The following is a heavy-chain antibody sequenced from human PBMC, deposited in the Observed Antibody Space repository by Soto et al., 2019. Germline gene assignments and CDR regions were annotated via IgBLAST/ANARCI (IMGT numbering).Heavy chain of an antibody. CDR1: GFTFSNFW. CDR3: ATGVGWESGY. V-gene: IGHV3-7*01. Sequence: EVQLVESGGGLVQPGGSLRLSCVAAGFTFSNFWMSWVRQAPGKGLEWVANIKEDGSQKYYVDSVKGRFTISRDSAKVSLYLHMNSLRAEAAAVYSCATGVGWESGYWGQGTLVTVSS. J-gene: IGHJ4*02. D-gene: IGHD1-26*01. CDR2: IKEDGSQK.